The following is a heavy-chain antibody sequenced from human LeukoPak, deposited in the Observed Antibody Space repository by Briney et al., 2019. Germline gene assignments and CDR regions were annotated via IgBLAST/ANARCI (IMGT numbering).Heavy chain of an antibody. CDR1: GGSISSSSYY. CDR3: ARQFLQLVFIDY. J-gene: IGHJ4*02. Sequence: SETLSLTCTVSGGSISSSSYYWGWIRQPPWKGLEWIGSIYYSGSTYYNPSLKSRVTISVDTSKNQFSLKLSSVTAADTAVYYCARQFLQLVFIDYWGQGTLVTVSS. V-gene: IGHV4-39*01. D-gene: IGHD6-13*01. CDR2: IYYSGST.